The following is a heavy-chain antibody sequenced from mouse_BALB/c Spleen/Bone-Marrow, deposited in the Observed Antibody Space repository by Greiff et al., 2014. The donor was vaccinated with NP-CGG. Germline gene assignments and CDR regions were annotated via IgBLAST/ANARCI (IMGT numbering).Heavy chain of an antibody. CDR1: GYSITSDYA. CDR3: TRLYYYGSSYFDY. V-gene: IGHV3-2*02. CDR2: INYSGST. Sequence: EVQLQQSGPGLVKPSQSLSLTCTVTGYSITSDYAWNWIRQFPGNKLEWKGYINYSGSTSYNPSLKSRISITRDTSKNQFFLQLNSVTTEDTATYYCTRLYYYGSSYFDYWGQGTTLTVSS. D-gene: IGHD1-1*01. J-gene: IGHJ2*01.